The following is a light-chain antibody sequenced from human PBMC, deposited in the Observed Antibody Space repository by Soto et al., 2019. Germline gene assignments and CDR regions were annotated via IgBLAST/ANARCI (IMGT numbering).Light chain of an antibody. CDR2: SAS. CDR3: QQYNNWPWT. J-gene: IGKJ1*01. Sequence: DIVMTQSPATLSVSPGGRATLSRSASQSISYTLDWYQQKPGQAPRLLIYSASRRATGFPGRFSGSGSGTDFTLTISSLQSEDLAVYYCQQYNNWPWTFGQGTKV. CDR1: QSISYT. V-gene: IGKV3-15*01.